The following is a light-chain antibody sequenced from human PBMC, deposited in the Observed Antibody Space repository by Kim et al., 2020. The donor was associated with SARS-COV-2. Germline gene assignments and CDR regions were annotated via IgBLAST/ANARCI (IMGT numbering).Light chain of an antibody. CDR2: DAS. Sequence: LAPRDSATLACRASQSVSSYLASYQQKPGQAPRLLIYDASNGATGIPARFSGSGSGTDFTLTISSLEPEDFAVYYCQQRSNWPITFGQGTRLEIK. CDR3: QQRSNWPIT. J-gene: IGKJ5*01. V-gene: IGKV3-11*01. CDR1: QSVSSY.